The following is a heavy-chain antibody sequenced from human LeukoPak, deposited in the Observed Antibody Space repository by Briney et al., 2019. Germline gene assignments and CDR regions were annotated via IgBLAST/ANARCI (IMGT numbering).Heavy chain of an antibody. V-gene: IGHV3-21*01. D-gene: IGHD3-10*01. J-gene: IGHJ3*02. CDR3: ARDHYGSGSAFDI. CDR1: GFTFSSYS. CDR2: ISSSSSYI. Sequence: GGSLRLSCAASGFTFSSYSMNWVRQAPGKGLEWVSSISSSSSYIYYADSVKGRFTISRDNAKNPLYLQMNSLRAEDTAVYYCARDHYGSGSAFDIWGQGTMVTVSS.